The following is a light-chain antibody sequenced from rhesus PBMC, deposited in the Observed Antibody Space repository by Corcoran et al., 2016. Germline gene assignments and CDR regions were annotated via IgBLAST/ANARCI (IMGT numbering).Light chain of an antibody. V-gene: IGLV2-32*01. J-gene: IGLJ6*01. CDR2: EVS. CDR1: SSDIGGYNY. Sequence: QAALTQPRSVSGSPGQSVTISCTGTSSDIGGYNYVSWYQQHPGTAPKLMIYEVSKRPSGVSDRFSGYKSGNTASLTISGLQAEEEADYYCCSYSRSYVFDVFGSGTKLTLL. CDR3: CSYSRSYVFDV.